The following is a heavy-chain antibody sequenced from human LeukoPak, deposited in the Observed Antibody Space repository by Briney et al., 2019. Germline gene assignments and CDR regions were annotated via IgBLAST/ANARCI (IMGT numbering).Heavy chain of an antibody. CDR2: ISGSGGST. V-gene: IGHV3-23*01. D-gene: IGHD3-3*01. CDR1: GFTFSSYA. J-gene: IGHJ1*01. CDR3: AKDPGGYYEEYFQH. Sequence: GGSLRLSCAASGFTFSSYAMSWVRQAPGKGLEWVSGISGSGGSTYYADSAKGRFTISRDNSKNTLYLQMNSLRAEDTAVYYCAKDPGGYYEEYFQHWGQGTLVTVSS.